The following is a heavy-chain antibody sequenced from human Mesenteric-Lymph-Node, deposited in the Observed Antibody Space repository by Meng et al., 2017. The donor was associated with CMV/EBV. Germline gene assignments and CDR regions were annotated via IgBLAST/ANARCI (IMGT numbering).Heavy chain of an antibody. Sequence: GESLKISCAASGFTFSSYSMNWVRQAPGKGLEWVSSISSSSSYIYYADSVKGRFTISRDNSKNTLYLQMNSLRADDTAVYYCAKSGWTTDWFDPWGQGTLVTVSS. D-gene: IGHD4-17*01. V-gene: IGHV3-21*04. J-gene: IGHJ5*02. CDR1: GFTFSSYS. CDR2: ISSSSSYI. CDR3: AKSGWTTDWFDP.